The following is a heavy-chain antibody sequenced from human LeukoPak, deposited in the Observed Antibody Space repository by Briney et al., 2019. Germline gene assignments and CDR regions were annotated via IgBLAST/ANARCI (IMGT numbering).Heavy chain of an antibody. CDR2: IYTSGST. V-gene: IGHV4-61*02. Sequence: SETLSLTCTVSGGSISSGSYSWNWIRHPAGKAREWFGRIYTSGSTNYNPSLKGRLTISVYTSKNQFSLKLSSVTAADTAVYYVAIAEWERDDAFDIWGEGTM. D-gene: IGHD1-26*01. CDR3: AIAEWERDDAFDI. J-gene: IGHJ3*02. CDR1: GGSISSGSYS.